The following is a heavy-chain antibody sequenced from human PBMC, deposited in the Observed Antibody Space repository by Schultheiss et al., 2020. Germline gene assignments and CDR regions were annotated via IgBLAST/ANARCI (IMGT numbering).Heavy chain of an antibody. J-gene: IGHJ5*02. CDR2: ISYDGSNK. D-gene: IGHD4-11*01. CDR1: GFTFSSYE. CDR3: ARDQYPLAFDP. Sequence: GESLKISCAASGFTFSSYEMNWVRQAPGKGLEWVAVISYDGSNKYYADSVKGRFTISRDNSKNTLYLQMNSLRAEDTAVYYCARDQYPLAFDPWGQGSLVTVSS. V-gene: IGHV3-30-3*01.